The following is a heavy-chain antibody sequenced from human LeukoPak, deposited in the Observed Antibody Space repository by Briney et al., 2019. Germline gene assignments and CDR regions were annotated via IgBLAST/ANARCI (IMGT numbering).Heavy chain of an antibody. D-gene: IGHD3-10*01. J-gene: IGHJ4*02. Sequence: PGGSLRLSCAASGFTFSSYWMSWVRQAPGKGLEWVANIKQDGSEKYYVDSVKGRFTISRDNAKNSLYLQMNSLRAEDTAVYYCAISHGSGSHDYWGQGTLVTVSS. CDR3: AISHGSGSHDY. CDR2: IKQDGSEK. CDR1: GFTFSSYW. V-gene: IGHV3-7*01.